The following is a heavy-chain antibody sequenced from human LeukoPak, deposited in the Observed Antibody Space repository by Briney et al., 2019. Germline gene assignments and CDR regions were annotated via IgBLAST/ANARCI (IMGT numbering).Heavy chain of an antibody. D-gene: IGHD2-21*01. CDR3: ASYCGGDCRHSRGYD. J-gene: IGHJ4*02. CDR2: IYHSGST. V-gene: IGHV4-59*12. Sequence: PSETLSLTCTVSGGSISSYYWSWIRQPPGKGLEWIGYIYHSGSTYYNPSLKSRVTISVDRSKNQFSLKLSSVTAADTAVYYCASYCGGDCRHSRGYDWGQGTLVTVSS. CDR1: GGSISSYY.